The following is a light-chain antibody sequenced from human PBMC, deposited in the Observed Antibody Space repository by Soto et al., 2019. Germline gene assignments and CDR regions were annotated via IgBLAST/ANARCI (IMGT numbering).Light chain of an antibody. Sequence: DIQMTQSPSALSASVGDRVTITCRASQSISGWLAWFQQKPGKAPKLLIYDASSLESGVPSRVSGSGSGTEFTLTITSLQPDDFATYYCQQYVFYRGTFGQGTKVEIK. J-gene: IGKJ1*01. CDR3: QQYVFYRGT. CDR1: QSISGW. V-gene: IGKV1-5*01. CDR2: DAS.